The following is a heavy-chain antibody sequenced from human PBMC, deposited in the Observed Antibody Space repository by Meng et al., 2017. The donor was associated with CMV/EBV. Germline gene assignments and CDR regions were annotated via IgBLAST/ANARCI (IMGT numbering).Heavy chain of an antibody. V-gene: IGHV1-69*05. CDR1: GGTFSSYA. CDR3: ARVNCSSTSCYYILGWFDP. Sequence: SVKVSCKASGGTFSSYAISWVRQAPGQGLKWMGGIIPIFGTANYAQKFQGRVTITTDESTSTAYMELSSLRSEDTAVYYCARVNCSSTSCYYILGWFDPWGQGTLVTVSS. D-gene: IGHD2-2*01. J-gene: IGHJ5*02. CDR2: IIPIFGTA.